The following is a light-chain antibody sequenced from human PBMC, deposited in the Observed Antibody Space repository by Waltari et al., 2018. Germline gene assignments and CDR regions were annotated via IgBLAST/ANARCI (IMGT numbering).Light chain of an antibody. J-gene: IGKJ4*01. V-gene: IGKV4-1*01. Sequence: DIVMTQSPDSLAVSLGERASINCKSSPRVLYSANNKDYLAWYQQKPGQPAKLLIYWASTREFGVPDRFSGSGSGTDFTLTISSLQAEDVAVYYCQQYYSIPLTFGGGTKVEIK. CDR2: WAS. CDR3: QQYYSIPLT. CDR1: PRVLYSANNKDY.